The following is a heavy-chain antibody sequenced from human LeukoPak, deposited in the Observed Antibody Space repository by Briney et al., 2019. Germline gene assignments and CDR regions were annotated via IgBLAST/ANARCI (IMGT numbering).Heavy chain of an antibody. Sequence: GGSLRLSCAASGFTFSSYAMSWVRQAPGKGLEWVGNIKDDGSAKYYVDSVKGRFTISRDNAKNSLFLQMNNLRAEDTAVYYCARDNPGYGAYESWGQGTRVTVSS. CDR1: GFTFSSYA. J-gene: IGHJ5*02. CDR2: IKDDGSAK. CDR3: ARDNPGYGAYES. D-gene: IGHD4/OR15-4a*01. V-gene: IGHV3-7*01.